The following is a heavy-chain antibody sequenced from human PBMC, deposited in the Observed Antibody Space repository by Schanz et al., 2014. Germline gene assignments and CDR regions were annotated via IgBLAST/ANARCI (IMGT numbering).Heavy chain of an antibody. CDR3: ARERGVRGGGVWKVNWFDP. Sequence: QVQLVQSGAEVKKPGASVKLSCKASGYTFTNYYIHWVRQAPGQGLEWMGYISGYNGNTNYAPKVQDRVTMTTDTSTSTAYMELRSLRSDDTAVYYCARERGVRGGGVWKVNWFDPWGQGTLVTVSS. J-gene: IGHJ5*02. CDR2: ISGYNGNT. V-gene: IGHV1-18*04. CDR1: GYTFTNYY. D-gene: IGHD3-10*01.